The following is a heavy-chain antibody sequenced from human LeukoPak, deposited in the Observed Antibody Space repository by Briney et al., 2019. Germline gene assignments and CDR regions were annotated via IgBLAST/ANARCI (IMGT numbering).Heavy chain of an antibody. CDR3: ACDSRSFDL. CDR1: GGSFSGYY. J-gene: IGHJ2*01. D-gene: IGHD6-13*01. Sequence: PSETLSLTCAVYGGSFSGYYWSWIRQPPGKGLEWIGEINHSGSTNYNPFLKSRVTITVDTSKNQFSLKLSSVTAADRAVYYCACDSRSFDLWGRGTMVTVSS. V-gene: IGHV4-34*01. CDR2: INHSGST.